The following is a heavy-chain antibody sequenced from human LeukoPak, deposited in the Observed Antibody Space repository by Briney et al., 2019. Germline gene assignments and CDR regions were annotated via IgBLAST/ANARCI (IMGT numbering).Heavy chain of an antibody. CDR2: ISGSGGST. V-gene: IGHV3-23*01. D-gene: IGHD3-10*01. CDR1: GFTFSSYA. Sequence: PGGSLRLSCAASGFTFSSYAMSWVRQAPGKGLEWVSAISGSGGSTYYADSVKGRFTISRDNSKNTLYLQMNSLRAEDTAVYYCAKDLWFGELLWGDYFDYWGQGTLVTVSS. J-gene: IGHJ4*02. CDR3: AKDLWFGELLWGDYFDY.